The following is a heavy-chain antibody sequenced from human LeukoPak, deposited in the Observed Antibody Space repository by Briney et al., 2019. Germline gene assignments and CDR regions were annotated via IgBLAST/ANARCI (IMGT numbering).Heavy chain of an antibody. CDR2: IYYSGST. J-gene: IGHJ4*02. Sequence: SETLSLTCTVSGGSISSSSYYWGWIRQPPGKGLEWIGSIYYSGSTYYNPSLKSRVTISVDTSKNQFSLNLSSVTAADTAVYYCARVNFWSGYYFDYWGQGTLVTVSS. CDR1: GGSISSSSYY. V-gene: IGHV4-39*07. D-gene: IGHD3-3*01. CDR3: ARVNFWSGYYFDY.